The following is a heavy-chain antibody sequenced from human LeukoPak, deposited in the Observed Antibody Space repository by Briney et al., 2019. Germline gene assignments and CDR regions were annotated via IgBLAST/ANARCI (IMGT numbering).Heavy chain of an antibody. CDR2: ISSDGTQK. J-gene: IGHJ6*02. CDR1: GFTFNNYG. V-gene: IGHV3-30*18. CDR3: AKSLGGYNTGDYYYYGMDV. Sequence: GGSLRLSCAASGFTFNNYGMHWVRQAPGKVLEWVAVISSDGTQKYYADSVKGRVTISRDDFKKTVYLQMNSLRGEDTAVYYCAKSLGGYNTGDYYYYGMDVWGQGTTVSVSS. D-gene: IGHD5-24*01.